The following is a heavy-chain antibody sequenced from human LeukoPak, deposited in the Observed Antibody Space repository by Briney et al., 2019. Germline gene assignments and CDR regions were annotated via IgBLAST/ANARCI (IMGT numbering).Heavy chain of an antibody. J-gene: IGHJ4*02. V-gene: IGHV4-4*07. CDR3: ARRVHSSSWSSYFDY. CDR2: IYTSGST. D-gene: IGHD6-13*01. Sequence: SETLSLTCTVSGYSISSSYYWSWIRQPAGKGLEWIGRIYTSGSTNYNPSLKSRVTMSVDTSKNQFSLKLSSVTAADTAVYYCARRVHSSSWSSYFDYWGQETLVTVSS. CDR1: GYSISSSYY.